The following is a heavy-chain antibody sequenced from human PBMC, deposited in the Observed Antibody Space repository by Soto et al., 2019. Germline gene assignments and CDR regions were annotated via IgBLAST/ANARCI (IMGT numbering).Heavy chain of an antibody. CDR3: ARGQGSGWYKYYYYYYGMDV. V-gene: IGHV4-34*01. J-gene: IGHJ6*02. CDR2: INHSGST. Sequence: SETLSLTCAVYGGSFSGYYWSWIRQPPGKGLEWIGEINHSGSTNYNLSLKSRVTISVDTSKNQFSLKLSSVTAADTAVYYCARGQGSGWYKYYYYYYGMDVWGQGTTVTVSS. D-gene: IGHD6-19*01. CDR1: GGSFSGYY.